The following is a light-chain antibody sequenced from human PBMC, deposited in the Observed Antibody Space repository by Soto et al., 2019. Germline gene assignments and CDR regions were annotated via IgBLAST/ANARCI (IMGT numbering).Light chain of an antibody. J-gene: IGKJ4*01. V-gene: IGKV1-27*01. CDR1: QGISIY. CDR3: QKYNRAPLT. CDR2: AAS. Sequence: DIQMTRSPSSLSASVGDRVTITCRASQGISIYLAWYQQKAGKVPMLLIYAASTLQSGLPSRFSVSGSGTDFTLTISSLQAGDVATYYCQKYNRAPLTGGGGPKVEIK.